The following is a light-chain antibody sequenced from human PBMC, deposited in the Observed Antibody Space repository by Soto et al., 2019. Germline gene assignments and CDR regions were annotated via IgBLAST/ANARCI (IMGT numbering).Light chain of an antibody. CDR1: QSVSSY. CDR2: GAS. CDR3: QQRNT. Sequence: EIVMTQSPATLSVSLGDRATLSCRASQSVSSYLAWYQQKPGQAPRLLIYGASTRATGIPARFSGSGSETDFTLTISSLQSEDFAIYYCQQRNTFGQGTRLEIK. V-gene: IGKV3-15*01. J-gene: IGKJ5*01.